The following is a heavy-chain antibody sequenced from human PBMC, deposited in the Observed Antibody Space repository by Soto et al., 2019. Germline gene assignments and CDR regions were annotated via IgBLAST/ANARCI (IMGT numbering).Heavy chain of an antibody. D-gene: IGHD6-19*01. CDR1: GFTFSNYT. J-gene: IGHJ6*02. CDR2: ISRSSRNI. Sequence: GGSLRLSCAASGFTFSNYTMNWVRQAPGKGLEWVSSISRSSRNIYYADSVKGRFTISRDNAKNALYLHMNSLRAGDTAVYYCARDLKVAGNNSFYYYGMDVWGQGTTVTVSS. CDR3: ARDLKVAGNNSFYYYGMDV. V-gene: IGHV3-21*01.